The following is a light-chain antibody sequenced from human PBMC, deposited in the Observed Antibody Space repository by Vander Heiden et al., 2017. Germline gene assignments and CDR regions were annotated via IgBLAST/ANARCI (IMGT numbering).Light chain of an antibody. CDR2: DAS. CDR3: QHENSYPWT. Sequence: DIQMTQSPSTLSASVGDRVTITCRASQSISSWLAWYQQKPGKAPKLLIYDASSLESGVPSRFSGSGSGTEFTLTISSLQPDDVATYYRQHENSYPWTFGQGTKVEIK. J-gene: IGKJ1*01. CDR1: QSISSW. V-gene: IGKV1-5*01.